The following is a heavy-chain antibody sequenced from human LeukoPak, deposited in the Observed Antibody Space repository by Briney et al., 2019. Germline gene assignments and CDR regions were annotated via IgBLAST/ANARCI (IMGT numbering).Heavy chain of an antibody. J-gene: IGHJ6*02. CDR2: ISYDGSNK. CDR1: GFTFSSYG. Sequence: PGGSLRLSCAASGFTFSSYGMHWVRQAPGKGLEWVAVISYDGSNKYYADSVKGRFTISRDNSKNTLYLQMNSLRAEDTAVYYCAKAAHYYGSGSYHNSYFRNYGMDVWGQGTTVTVSS. D-gene: IGHD3-10*01. V-gene: IGHV3-30*18. CDR3: AKAAHYYGSGSYHNSYFRNYGMDV.